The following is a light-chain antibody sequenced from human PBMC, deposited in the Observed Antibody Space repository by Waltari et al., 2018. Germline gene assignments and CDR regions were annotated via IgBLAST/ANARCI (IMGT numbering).Light chain of an antibody. CDR1: QSIGIS. CDR2: HAS. J-gene: IGKJ1*01. V-gene: IGKV3-20*01. CDR3: QNYERLPAT. Sequence: EIVLTQSPGTLSLSPGERATLSVRASQSIGISLAWYQQKSGQAPRLLIYHASSRATGIPDRCSGSGSGTDCSRTISRLEPEDFAVYYCQNYERLPATFGQGTKVEIK.